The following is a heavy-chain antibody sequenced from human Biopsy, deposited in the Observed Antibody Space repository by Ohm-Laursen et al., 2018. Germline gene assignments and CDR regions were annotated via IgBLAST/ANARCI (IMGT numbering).Heavy chain of an antibody. D-gene: IGHD3-22*01. CDR3: ARDRLLYQYDSSGSDI. J-gene: IGHJ3*02. Sequence: SLRLSCAASGFTFNKHAMNWVCQGQGKGLECEAVIWYDGSIEYYVDSVMGRFTISRDNYKNKLYLQMNSLRVEDTAVYYCARDRLLYQYDSSGSDIWGQGTVVTVSS. CDR1: GFTFNKHA. CDR2: IWYDGSIE. V-gene: IGHV3-33*01.